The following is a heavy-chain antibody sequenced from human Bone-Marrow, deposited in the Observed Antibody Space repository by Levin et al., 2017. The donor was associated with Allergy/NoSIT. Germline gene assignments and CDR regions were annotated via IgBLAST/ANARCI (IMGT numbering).Heavy chain of an antibody. Sequence: GESLKISYKASGYTFTGYYMHWVRQAPGQGLEWMGRINPNSGGTNYAQKFQGRVTMTRDTSISTAYMELSRLRSDDTAVYYCAKDYYDFWSGYYYYYYYYMDVWGKGTTVTVSS. CDR3: AKDYYDFWSGYYYYYYYYMDV. J-gene: IGHJ6*03. V-gene: IGHV1-2*06. CDR1: GYTFTGYY. CDR2: INPNSGGT. D-gene: IGHD3-3*01.